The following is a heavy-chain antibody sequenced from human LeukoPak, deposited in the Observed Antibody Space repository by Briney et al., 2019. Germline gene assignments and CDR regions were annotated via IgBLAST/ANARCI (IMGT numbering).Heavy chain of an antibody. CDR3: ARLVVPAAMASDYFDY. D-gene: IGHD2-2*01. V-gene: IGHV4-59*08. CDR2: IYYSGST. J-gene: IGHJ4*02. Sequence: SETLSLTCTVSGGSISSYYWSWIRQPPGKGLEWIGHIYYSGSTNYNPSLKSRVTISVDTSKNQFSLKLSSVTAADTAVYYCARLVVPAAMASDYFDYWGQGTLVTVSS. CDR1: GGSISSYY.